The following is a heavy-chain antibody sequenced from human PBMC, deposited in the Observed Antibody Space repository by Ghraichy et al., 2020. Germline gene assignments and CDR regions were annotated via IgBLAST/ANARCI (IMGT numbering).Heavy chain of an antibody. CDR2: IYTSGST. D-gene: IGHD6-13*01. J-gene: IGHJ6*02. V-gene: IGHV4-4*07. CDR1: GGSISSYY. Sequence: ESLNISCTVSGGSISSYYWSWIRQPAGKGLEWIGRIYTSGSTNYNPSLKSRVTMSVDTSKNQFSLKLSSVTAADTAVYYCARELNLGAAAGLTYYYYYYGMDVWGQGTTVTVSS. CDR3: ARELNLGAAAGLTYYYYYYGMDV.